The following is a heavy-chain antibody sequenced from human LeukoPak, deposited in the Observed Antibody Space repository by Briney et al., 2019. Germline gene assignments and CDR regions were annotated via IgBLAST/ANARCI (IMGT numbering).Heavy chain of an antibody. J-gene: IGHJ4*02. D-gene: IGHD6-13*01. Sequence: ASVKVSCKASGYTFTSYGISWVRQAPGQGLEWMGWISAYNGNTNYAQKLQGRVTMTTDTPTSTAYMELRSLRSDDTAVYYCARDSSLNIAAAGTFDYWGQGTLVTVSS. CDR1: GYTFTSYG. V-gene: IGHV1-18*01. CDR3: ARDSSLNIAAAGTFDY. CDR2: ISAYNGNT.